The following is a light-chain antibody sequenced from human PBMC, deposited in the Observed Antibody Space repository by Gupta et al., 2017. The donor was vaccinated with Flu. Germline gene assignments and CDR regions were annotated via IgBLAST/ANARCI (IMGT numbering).Light chain of an antibody. V-gene: IGKV3-20*01. CDR2: GAS. CDR3: QQYVRSSGYT. CDR1: QSVDSSY. Sequence: IVFMHSTGTLSVSPGERATLSCRASQSVDSSYLAWYQQKPAQAPRLVMNGASNRATGIPDRFSGSRSGTNFTLTINRLEPEDYAVYYCQQYVRSSGYTFGQGTKLEIK. J-gene: IGKJ2*01.